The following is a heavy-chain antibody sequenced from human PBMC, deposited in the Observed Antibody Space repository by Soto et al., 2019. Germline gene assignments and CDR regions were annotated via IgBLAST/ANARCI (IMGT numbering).Heavy chain of an antibody. CDR1: GYKLTTYF. CDR2: IHPSGDT. J-gene: IGHJ1*01. CDR3: VRGYCTTSPCSGDFQF. Sequence: ASVKVYCKASGYKLTTYFIHCVRQETGQGLEWMGMIHPSGDTGYAQKFRGRVTMTIDTSTTTAYMELRNLTSEDTAVYFSVRGYCTTSPCSGDFQFWGQGTLVTVSS. D-gene: IGHD2-15*01. V-gene: IGHV1-46*01.